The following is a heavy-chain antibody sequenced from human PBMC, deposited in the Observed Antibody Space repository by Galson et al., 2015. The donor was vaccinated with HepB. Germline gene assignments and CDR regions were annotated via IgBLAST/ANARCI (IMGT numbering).Heavy chain of an antibody. V-gene: IGHV3-21*01. CDR3: STEGVVVGAMGY. Sequence: SLRLSCAASGFTFSSYSMNWVRQAPGKGLEWVSSITSSSSYIYYADSVKGRFTISRDNAKNSLCLHMNSLRAEDTAVYYCSTEGVVVGAMGYWGQGTLVTVSS. D-gene: IGHD2-15*01. CDR1: GFTFSSYS. J-gene: IGHJ4*02. CDR2: ITSSSSYI.